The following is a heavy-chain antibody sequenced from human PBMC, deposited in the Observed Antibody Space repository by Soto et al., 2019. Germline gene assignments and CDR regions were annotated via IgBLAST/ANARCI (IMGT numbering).Heavy chain of an antibody. J-gene: IGHJ6*02. D-gene: IGHD4-17*01. CDR1: GFTFSSYS. Sequence: PGGSLRLSCAASGFTFSSYSMSWVRQAPGKGPEWVSAISGSGGSTYYADSVKGRFTISRDNSKNTLYLQMNSLRAEDTAVYYYAKDHPVTTVPNYYYYGMDVWGQGTTVPVSS. CDR3: AKDHPVTTVPNYYYYGMDV. V-gene: IGHV3-23*01. CDR2: ISGSGGST.